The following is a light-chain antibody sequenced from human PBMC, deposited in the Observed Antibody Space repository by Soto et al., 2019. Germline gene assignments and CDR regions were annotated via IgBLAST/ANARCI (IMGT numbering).Light chain of an antibody. Sequence: EIVLTQSPGSLSLSPGERVTLSCRASQSVSSYLAWYQQKPGQAPRLLIHGASSRATGIPDRFSGSGSGTDFTLTISRLEPEDFAVYYCQQYGRSPYTFGQGTKLEIK. CDR2: GAS. CDR1: QSVSSY. J-gene: IGKJ2*01. V-gene: IGKV3-20*01. CDR3: QQYGRSPYT.